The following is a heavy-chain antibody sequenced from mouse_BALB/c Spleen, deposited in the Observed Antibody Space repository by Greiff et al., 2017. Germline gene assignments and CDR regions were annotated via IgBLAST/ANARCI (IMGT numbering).Heavy chain of an antibody. CDR2: ISSGGSYT. D-gene: IGHD2-4*01. J-gene: IGHJ4*01. Sequence: EVHLVESGGGLVKPGGSLKLSCAASGFTFSSYAMSWVRQSPEKRLEWVAEISSGGSYTYYPDTVTGRFTISRDNAKNTLYLEMSSLRSEDTAMYYCARDLITTGDYAMDYWGQGTSVTVSS. CDR1: GFTFSSYA. V-gene: IGHV5-9-4*01. CDR3: ARDLITTGDYAMDY.